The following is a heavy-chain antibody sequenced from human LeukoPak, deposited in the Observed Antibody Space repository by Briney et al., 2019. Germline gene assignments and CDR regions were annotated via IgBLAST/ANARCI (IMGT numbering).Heavy chain of an antibody. CDR2: INPNSGGT. V-gene: IGHV1-2*02. Sequence: GASVKVSCKASGYTFTGYYMHWVRQAPGQGLEWMGWINPNSGGTNYAQKFQGRVTMTRDTSISTAYMELSRLRSDDTAVYYCARKKMVRGAASVGYYYYYMDVWGKGTTVTVSS. D-gene: IGHD3-10*01. CDR1: GYTFTGYY. CDR3: ARKKMVRGAASVGYYYYYMDV. J-gene: IGHJ6*03.